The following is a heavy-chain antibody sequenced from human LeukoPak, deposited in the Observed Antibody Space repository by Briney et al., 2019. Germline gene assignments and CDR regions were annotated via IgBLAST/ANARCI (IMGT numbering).Heavy chain of an antibody. CDR1: GGSISSSSYY. J-gene: IGHJ4*02. Sequence: ETLSLTCTVSGGSISSSSYYWGWIRQPPGKGLEWVANIKQDGSEKYYVDSVKGRFTISRDNAKNSLYLQMNSLRAEDTAVYYCAREGGTTVTTPFDYWGQGTLVTVSS. CDR3: AREGGTTVTTPFDY. CDR2: IKQDGSEK. D-gene: IGHD4-11*01. V-gene: IGHV3-7*01.